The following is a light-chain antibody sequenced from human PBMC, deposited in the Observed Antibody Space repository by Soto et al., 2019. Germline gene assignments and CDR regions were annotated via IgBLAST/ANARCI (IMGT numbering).Light chain of an antibody. CDR3: QQSYSTPPT. J-gene: IGKJ4*02. V-gene: IGKV1D-8*03. CDR1: QVISSY. Sequence: VIWMTQSPSLLCASTGDRVTISCRMSQVISSYLAWYQQKPGKAPELLIYAASTLQSGVPSRFSGSGSGTDFTLTISSLQPEDFATYYCQQSYSTPPTFGGWKKVDI. CDR2: AAS.